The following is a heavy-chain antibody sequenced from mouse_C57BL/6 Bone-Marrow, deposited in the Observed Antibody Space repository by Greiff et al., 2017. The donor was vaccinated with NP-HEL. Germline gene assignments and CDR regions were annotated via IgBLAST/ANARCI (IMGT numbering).Heavy chain of an antibody. D-gene: IGHD6-2*01. Sequence: EVKLVESGGGLVKPGGSLKLSCAASGFTFSSYAMSWVRQTPEERLEWVATISDGGSYTYYPDNVQGRFTISRDNAKNNLYLQMSHLKSEDTAMYYCARALSWFAYWGQGTLVTVSA. CDR3: ARALSWFAY. V-gene: IGHV5-4*03. J-gene: IGHJ3*01. CDR2: ISDGGSYT. CDR1: GFTFSSYA.